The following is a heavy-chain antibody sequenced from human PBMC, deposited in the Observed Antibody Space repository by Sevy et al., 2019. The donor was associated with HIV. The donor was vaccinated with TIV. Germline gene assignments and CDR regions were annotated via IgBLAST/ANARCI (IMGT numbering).Heavy chain of an antibody. CDR3: ARDRGGVSEKNWFDP. V-gene: IGHV4-59*01. Sequence: SEILSLTCTVSGGSISSYYWSWIRQPPGKGLEWIGYIYYSGSTNYNPSLKSRVTISVDTSKNQFSLKLSSVTAADTAVYYCARDRGGVSEKNWFDPWGQGTLVTVSS. CDR1: GGSISSYY. J-gene: IGHJ5*02. D-gene: IGHD3-10*01. CDR2: IYYSGST.